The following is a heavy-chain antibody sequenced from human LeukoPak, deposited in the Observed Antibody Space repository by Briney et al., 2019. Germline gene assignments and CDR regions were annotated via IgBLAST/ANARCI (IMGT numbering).Heavy chain of an antibody. V-gene: IGHV3-74*01. J-gene: IGHJ4*02. Sequence: GGSLRLSCAASGFTFTTYWMHWFRQAPGKGLVWVSHINSDGSITSYADSVKGRFTISRDNAKNTLYLQMNSLRAEDTAVYYCARDFGGSRDYWGQGTLVTVSS. CDR1: GFTFTTYW. CDR2: INSDGSIT. CDR3: ARDFGGSRDY. D-gene: IGHD3-10*01.